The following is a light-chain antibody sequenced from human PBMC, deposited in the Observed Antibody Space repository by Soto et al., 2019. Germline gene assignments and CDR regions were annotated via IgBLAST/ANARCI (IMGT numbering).Light chain of an antibody. V-gene: IGKV1-5*01. J-gene: IGKJ2*01. CDR1: KGMINW. CDR3: QHYNGYPYT. Sequence: DIQMTQSPSPLSASIGARVPIPCRASKGMINWLAWYQQKPGKAPQLLIYDASRVKTGVPSRFTASGSGTEFTLTINTLQADDSATYFCQHYNGYPYTFGPGTKVEIK. CDR2: DAS.